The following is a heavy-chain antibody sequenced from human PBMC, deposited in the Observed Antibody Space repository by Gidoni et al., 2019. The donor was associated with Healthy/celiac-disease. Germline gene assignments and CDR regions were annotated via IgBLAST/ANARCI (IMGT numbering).Heavy chain of an antibody. V-gene: IGHV3-20*01. CDR2: INWNGGST. J-gene: IGHJ6*02. Sequence: EVQLVESGGGVVRPGGSLRLSCAASGFTFADYGMSWVRQAPGKGLGWVSGINWNGGSTGYADSVKGRLTISRDNAKNSLYLQMNSLRAEDTALYHCARDNLYGAGGIVMDVWGQGTTVTVSS. CDR1: GFTFADYG. CDR3: ARDNLYGAGGIVMDV. D-gene: IGHD4-17*01.